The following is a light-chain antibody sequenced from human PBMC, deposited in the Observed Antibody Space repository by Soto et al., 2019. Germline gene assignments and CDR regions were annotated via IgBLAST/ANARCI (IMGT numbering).Light chain of an antibody. V-gene: IGKV3-15*01. CDR3: QHYNNWPPYT. J-gene: IGKJ2*01. Sequence: EIVMTQSPATLSVSPGERATLSCRASQSVSSNLAWYQQKPGQAPRLLIYGASTRATGIPARFSGSGSGTEFTLTFSSLQSEDFAVDYCQHYNNWPPYTFGQGTKLEIK. CDR1: QSVSSN. CDR2: GAS.